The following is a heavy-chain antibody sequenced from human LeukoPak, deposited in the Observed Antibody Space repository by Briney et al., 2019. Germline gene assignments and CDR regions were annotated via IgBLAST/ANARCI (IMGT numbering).Heavy chain of an antibody. D-gene: IGHD2-15*01. Sequence: ASVKVSCKASGYTFTGYYMHWVRQAPGQGLEWMGWINPNSGGTNYAQKFQGWVTMTRDTSISTAYMELSRLRSDDTAVYYSARGSDIVVVVAATPKVGWFDPWGQGTLVTVSS. CDR1: GYTFTGYY. V-gene: IGHV1-2*04. J-gene: IGHJ5*02. CDR2: INPNSGGT. CDR3: ARGSDIVVVVAATPKVGWFDP.